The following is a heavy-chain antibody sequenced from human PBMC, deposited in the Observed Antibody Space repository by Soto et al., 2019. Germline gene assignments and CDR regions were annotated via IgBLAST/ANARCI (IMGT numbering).Heavy chain of an antibody. D-gene: IGHD2-2*01. Sequence: QVQLVQSGAEVKKPGSSVKVSCKASGGTFSSYTISWVRQAPGQGLEWMGRIIPILGIANYAQKFQGRVTITADKSTSTAYMELSSLRSEDTAVYYCARRGPLDTGVPAAIDYYGMDVWGQGTTVTVSS. CDR2: IIPILGIA. J-gene: IGHJ6*02. CDR3: ARRGPLDTGVPAAIDYYGMDV. CDR1: GGTFSSYT. V-gene: IGHV1-69*02.